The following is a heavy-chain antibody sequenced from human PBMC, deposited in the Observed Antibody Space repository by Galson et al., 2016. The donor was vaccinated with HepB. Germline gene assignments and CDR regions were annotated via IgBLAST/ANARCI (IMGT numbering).Heavy chain of an antibody. CDR2: IYHSGSA. V-gene: IGHV4-30-2*01. J-gene: IGHJ3*02. CDR1: GGSISSGDYS. D-gene: IGHD3-22*01. Sequence: TLSLTCAVSGGSISSGDYSWSWIRQPPGKGLEWIGYIYHSGSAYYNPSLKSRVTISVDRSKHQFSLKLTSVTAADTAVYYCARGYERWLGDAFDIWGQGSRVSVSS. CDR3: ARGYERWLGDAFDI.